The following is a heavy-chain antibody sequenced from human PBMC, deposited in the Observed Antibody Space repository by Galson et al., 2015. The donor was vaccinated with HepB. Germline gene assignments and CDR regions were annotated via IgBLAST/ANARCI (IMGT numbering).Heavy chain of an antibody. V-gene: IGHV3-23*01. Sequence: SLRLSCAASGFTFSSYAMSWVRQAPGKGLEWVSAISGSGGSTYYADSVKGRFTISRDNSKNTLYLQMNSLRAEDTAVYYCAKFALNVGDSSDWFDPWGQGTLVTVSS. CDR3: AKFALNVGDSSDWFDP. CDR1: GFTFSSYA. J-gene: IGHJ5*02. D-gene: IGHD3-16*01. CDR2: ISGSGGST.